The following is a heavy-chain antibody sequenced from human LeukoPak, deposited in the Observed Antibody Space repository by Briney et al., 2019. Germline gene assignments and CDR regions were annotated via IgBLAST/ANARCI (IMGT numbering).Heavy chain of an antibody. Sequence: GGSLRLSCGASGFTFSDYWMHWVRQAPGKGLVWVSRINSDGSSTTYADSVEGRFTISRDNAKNTLYLQMNSLRAEDTAVYYCARAIMVRDLGAFDIWGQGTMVTVSS. CDR3: ARAIMVRDLGAFDI. J-gene: IGHJ3*02. D-gene: IGHD3-10*01. V-gene: IGHV3-74*01. CDR2: INSDGSST. CDR1: GFTFSDYW.